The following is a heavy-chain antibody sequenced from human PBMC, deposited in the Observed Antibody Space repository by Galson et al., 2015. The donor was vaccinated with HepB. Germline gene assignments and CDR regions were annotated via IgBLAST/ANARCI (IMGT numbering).Heavy chain of an antibody. D-gene: IGHD2-2*01. V-gene: IGHV3-7*01. Sequence: SLRLSCAASIFTFSSYWMSWVRQAPGKGLEWVANIKQDGSEKYYVDSVKGRFTISRDNAKNSLYLQMNSLRAEDTAVYYCARDSPLHIVVVPAAIPLLDYWGQGTLGTVSS. CDR2: IKQDGSEK. J-gene: IGHJ4*02. CDR3: ARDSPLHIVVVPAAIPLLDY. CDR1: IFTFSSYW.